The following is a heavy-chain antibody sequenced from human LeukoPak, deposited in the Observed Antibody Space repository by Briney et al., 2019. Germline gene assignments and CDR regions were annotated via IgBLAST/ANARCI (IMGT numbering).Heavy chain of an antibody. V-gene: IGHV3-30*02. CDR2: IRYDGINK. CDR3: AKGREYQPN. Sequence: PGGSLRLSCAASGFTFSSYAMSWVRQAPGKGLEWVAFIRYDGINKYYADSVKGRFTISRDNSKNTLYLQMSSLRVEDTAVYYCAKGREYQPNWGQGTLVTVSS. CDR1: GFTFSSYA. J-gene: IGHJ4*02. D-gene: IGHD2-2*01.